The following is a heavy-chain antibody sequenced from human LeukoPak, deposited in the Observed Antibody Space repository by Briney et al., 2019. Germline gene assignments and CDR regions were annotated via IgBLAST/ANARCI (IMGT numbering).Heavy chain of an antibody. CDR1: GSTFSSYG. V-gene: IGHV3-33*01. CDR3: ARDNSGYDCCLDY. Sequence: PGGSLRLSCAASGSTFSSYGMHWVRQAPGKGLEWVAVMWYDGSNKYYADSVKGRFTISRDNSKNTLYLQMNSLRAEDTAVYYCARDNSGYDCCLDYWGQGTLVTVSS. CDR2: MWYDGSNK. D-gene: IGHD5-12*01. J-gene: IGHJ4*02.